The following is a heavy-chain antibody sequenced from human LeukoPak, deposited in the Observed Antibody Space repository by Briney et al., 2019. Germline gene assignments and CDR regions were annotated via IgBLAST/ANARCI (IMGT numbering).Heavy chain of an antibody. CDR2: MNGDGSST. J-gene: IGHJ4*02. Sequence: PGGSLRLSCAASGFTFRSFWMHWVRQDPGKGLVWVSFMNGDGSSTNYADSVKGRFTISRDNAENTLSLQMDSLRAEDTAVYYCARDGPYYYDSSGYSFLAYWGQGTLVTVSS. V-gene: IGHV3-74*01. CDR1: GFTFRSFW. D-gene: IGHD3-22*01. CDR3: ARDGPYYYDSSGYSFLAY.